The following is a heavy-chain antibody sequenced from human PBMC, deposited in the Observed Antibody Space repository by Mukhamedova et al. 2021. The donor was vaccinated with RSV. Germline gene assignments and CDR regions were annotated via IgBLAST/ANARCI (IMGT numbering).Heavy chain of an antibody. CDR3: ARDPTYSSSPTYGMDV. Sequence: GRVTITADESTSTAYMELSSLRSEDTAVYYCARDPTYSSSPTYGMDVWGQGTTVTVSS. D-gene: IGHD6-13*01. V-gene: IGHV1-69*01. J-gene: IGHJ6*02.